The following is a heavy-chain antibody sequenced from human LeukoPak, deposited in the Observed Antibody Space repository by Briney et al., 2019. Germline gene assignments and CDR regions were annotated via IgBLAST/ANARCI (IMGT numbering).Heavy chain of an antibody. D-gene: IGHD5-18*01. J-gene: IGHJ4*02. CDR1: GDTLSTYY. Sequence: PSETLSLTCSLSGDTLSTYYWNWIRQTPGRGLEWIGHISLGNTEYDPSLKSRVTISVDTSKNEFYLRLTSVTAADTALYFCARDKRHSYGKYFDPWSRGTLVSVSS. CDR3: ARDKRHSYGKYFDP. V-gene: IGHV4-59*12. CDR2: ISLGNT.